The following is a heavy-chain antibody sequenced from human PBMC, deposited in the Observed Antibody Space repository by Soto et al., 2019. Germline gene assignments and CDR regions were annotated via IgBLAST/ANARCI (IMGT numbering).Heavy chain of an antibody. J-gene: IGHJ5*02. V-gene: IGHV4-31*03. D-gene: IGHD2-15*01. CDR3: ARKDLVVVAATGWFDP. CDR1: GGSISSGGYY. CDR2: IYYSGST. Sequence: SETLSLTCTVSGGSISSGGYYWSWIRQHPGKGLEWIGYIYYSGSTYYNPSLKSRVTISVDTSKNQFSLKLSSVTAADTAVYYCARKDLVVVAATGWFDPWGQGTLVTVS.